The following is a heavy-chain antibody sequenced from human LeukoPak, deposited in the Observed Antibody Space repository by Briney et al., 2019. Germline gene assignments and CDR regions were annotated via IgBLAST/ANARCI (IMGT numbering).Heavy chain of an antibody. CDR3: ARDYYYYDSSGYSA. V-gene: IGHV4-61*02. Sequence: SETLSLTCTVSGGSISSGSYYWSWIRQPAGKGLEWIGRIYTSGSTNYNPSLKSRVTISVDTSKNQFSLKLSSVTAADTAVYYCARDYYYYDSSGYSAWGQGTLVTVSS. CDR1: GGSISSGSYY. J-gene: IGHJ4*02. CDR2: IYTSGST. D-gene: IGHD3-22*01.